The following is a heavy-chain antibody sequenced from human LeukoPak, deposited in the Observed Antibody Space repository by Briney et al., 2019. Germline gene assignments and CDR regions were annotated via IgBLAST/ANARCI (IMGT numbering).Heavy chain of an antibody. D-gene: IGHD4-23*01. V-gene: IGHV4-4*02. J-gene: IGHJ1*01. CDR3: ARYLDYGGNSRVFQH. Sequence: PSETLSLTCAVSGDSISDGHWWSWVRQPPGKGLEWIGEIYHSGSTNYKSSLKSRVTISIDTSKNQFSLKLSSVTAADTAVYYCARYLDYGGNSRVFQHWGQGTLVTVSS. CDR2: IYHSGST. CDR1: GDSISDGHW.